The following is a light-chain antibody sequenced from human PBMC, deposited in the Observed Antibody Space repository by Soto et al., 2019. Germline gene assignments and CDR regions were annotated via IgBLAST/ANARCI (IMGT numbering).Light chain of an antibody. Sequence: IVMTQSPASLAVSLGERATLSCRASQSVSINLAWYQQKPGQAPRLLIYGAFNRATGIPARFSGSGSGADFTLTISSLEPEDFAVYYCQQSNIWPPVTFGQGTRLEI. CDR1: QSVSIN. J-gene: IGKJ5*01. CDR2: GAF. V-gene: IGKV3-11*01. CDR3: QQSNIWPPVT.